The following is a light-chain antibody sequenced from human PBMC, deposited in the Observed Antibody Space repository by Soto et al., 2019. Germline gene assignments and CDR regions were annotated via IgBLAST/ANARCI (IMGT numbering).Light chain of an antibody. CDR3: QQYNSYPVT. J-gene: IGKJ2*01. CDR2: KAS. V-gene: IGKV1-5*03. CDR1: QSISNW. Sequence: DIQMTQSPSTLSASVGDRVTITCRASQSISNWLAWYQQKTGKAPKLLIYKASTLESGVPSRFSGSGSGTEFTLTIGSLQTDDFATYYCQQYNSYPVTFGQGTKLEIK.